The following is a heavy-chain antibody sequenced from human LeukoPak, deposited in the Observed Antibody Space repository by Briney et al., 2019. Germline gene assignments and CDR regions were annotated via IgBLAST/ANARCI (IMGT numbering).Heavy chain of an antibody. CDR3: ARRVAARLEDTFDP. Sequence: SETLSLTCAVSGYSISSGYYWGWIRQPPGKGLEWIGSIYHSGSTYYNPSPKSRVTISVDTSKNQFSLKLSSVTAADTAVYYCARRVAARLEDTFDPWGQGTLVTVSS. D-gene: IGHD6-6*01. CDR1: GYSISSGYY. J-gene: IGHJ5*02. CDR2: IYHSGST. V-gene: IGHV4-38-2*01.